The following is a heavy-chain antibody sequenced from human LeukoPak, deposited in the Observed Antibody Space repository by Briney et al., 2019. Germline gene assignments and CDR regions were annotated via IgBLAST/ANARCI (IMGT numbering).Heavy chain of an antibody. CDR2: IRYDGSNK. Sequence: GGSLRLSCAASGFTFRGYGMSWVRQAPGKGLEWVAFIRYDGSNKYYADSVKGRFTISRDNSKNTLYLQMNSLRAEDTAVYYCEKDRYGSGSYYYEHYYYYMDVWGKGTTVTISS. CDR3: EKDRYGSGSYYYEHYYYYMDV. V-gene: IGHV3-30*02. D-gene: IGHD3-10*01. J-gene: IGHJ6*03. CDR1: GFTFRGYG.